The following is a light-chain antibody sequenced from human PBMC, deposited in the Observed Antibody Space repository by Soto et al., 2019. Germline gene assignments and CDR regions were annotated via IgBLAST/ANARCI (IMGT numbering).Light chain of an antibody. Sequence: QSALTQPASVSGSPGQSITISCTGTSSDVGAYNSVSWYQQHPGEAPKLVIYDVSSRPSGVSDRFSGSKSGSTASLTISGLQAEDEADYYCCSYTSSVTYVFGTGTKLTVL. J-gene: IGLJ1*01. CDR3: CSYTSSVTYV. V-gene: IGLV2-14*03. CDR2: DVS. CDR1: SSDVGAYNS.